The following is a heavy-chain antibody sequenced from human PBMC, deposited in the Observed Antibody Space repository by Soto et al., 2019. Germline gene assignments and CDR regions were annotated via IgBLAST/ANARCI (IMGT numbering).Heavy chain of an antibody. D-gene: IGHD1-26*01. V-gene: IGHV3-23*01. CDR3: AKDSPLSGRYQDLDY. CDR2: LTPGGETT. CDR1: GFAFSYLV. J-gene: IGHJ4*02. Sequence: GGSLILSCVASGFAFSYLVITWVREAPVEGLEWVSALTPGGETTHYMDSVRGRFTISRDNAKNTLYLEINSLTAADTAVYYCAKDSPLSGRYQDLDYWGQGTMVTVSS.